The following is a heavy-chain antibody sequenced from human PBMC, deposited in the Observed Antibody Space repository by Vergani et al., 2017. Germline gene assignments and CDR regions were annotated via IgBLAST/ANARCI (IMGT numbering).Heavy chain of an antibody. D-gene: IGHD3-10*01. V-gene: IGHV1-58*02. Sequence: QMQLVQSGPEVKKPGTSVKVSCKASGFTFTSSAMQWVRQARGQRLEWIGWIVVGSGNTNYAQKFQERVTITRDMSTSTAYMELSSLRSEDTAVYYCAAVGTXYYGSGRKYYGMDVWGQGTTVTVSS. J-gene: IGHJ6*02. CDR3: AAVGTXYYGSGRKYYGMDV. CDR2: IVVGSGNT. CDR1: GFTFTSSA.